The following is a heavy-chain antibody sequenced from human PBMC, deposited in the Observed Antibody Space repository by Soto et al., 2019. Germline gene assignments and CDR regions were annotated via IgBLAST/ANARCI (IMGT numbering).Heavy chain of an antibody. CDR3: ARDVKDSGGDTRDGYFDY. V-gene: IGHV1-2*04. Sequence: ASVKVSCKASGYTFTGYYMHWVRQAPGQGLEWMGWINPNSGGTNYAQKFQGWVTMTRDTSISTAYMELSRLRSDDTAVYYCARDVKDSGGDTRDGYFDYWGQGTLVTSPQ. CDR1: GYTFTGYY. CDR2: INPNSGGT. D-gene: IGHD4-17*01. J-gene: IGHJ4*02.